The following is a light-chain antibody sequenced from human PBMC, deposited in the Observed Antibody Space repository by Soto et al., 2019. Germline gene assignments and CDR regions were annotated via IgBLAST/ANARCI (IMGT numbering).Light chain of an antibody. CDR3: QQRSNWPST. CDR2: AAS. J-gene: IGKJ5*01. Sequence: ETVVTQSPATLSVSPGERATLSCRASQSVSIDLAWYQQKPGRAPRLLIYAASTRATGVPARFSGSGSGTDFTLTISSLEPEDFAVYYCQQRSNWPSTFGQGTRLEI. CDR1: QSVSID. V-gene: IGKV3-11*01.